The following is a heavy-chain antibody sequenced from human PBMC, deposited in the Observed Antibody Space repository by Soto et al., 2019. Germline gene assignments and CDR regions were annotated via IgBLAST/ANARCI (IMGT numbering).Heavy chain of an antibody. CDR2: LYYSGST. CDR1: GGSISSNYYY. CDR3: ARLSGYPY. J-gene: IGHJ4*02. Sequence: SETLSLTCTVSGGSISSNYYYWGRIRQPPGKGLEWIGSLYYSGSTYYNPSLKSRVAISLHTSKNQFSLDLNSVTAADTAVYYCARLSGYPYWGQGTLVTVSS. V-gene: IGHV4-39*01. D-gene: IGHD5-12*01.